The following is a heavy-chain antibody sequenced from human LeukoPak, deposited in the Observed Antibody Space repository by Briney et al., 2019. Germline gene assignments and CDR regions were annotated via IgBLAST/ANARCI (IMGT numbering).Heavy chain of an antibody. CDR1: GYSFTSYW. J-gene: IGHJ3*02. V-gene: IGHV5-51*01. CDR3: ARPEQQLVMGAFDI. CDR2: IYPGDSDT. D-gene: IGHD6-13*01. Sequence: GESLKISCKGSGYSFTSYWISWMRHMPRKGRGWMGIIYPGDSDTRYSTSFLGRANISSPETISTAHLQWSSLKASDTAMYYCARPEQQLVMGAFDIWGQGKMVTVSS.